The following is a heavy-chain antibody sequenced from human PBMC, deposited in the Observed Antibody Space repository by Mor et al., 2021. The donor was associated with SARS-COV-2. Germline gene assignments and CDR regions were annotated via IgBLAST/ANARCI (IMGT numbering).Heavy chain of an antibody. V-gene: IGHV4-34*01. CDR2: IKHSGST. Sequence: LEWIGEIKHSGSTNYNPSLKSRVTISVDTSKNQFSLKLSSVTAADTAVYYCARSPEYYYDSSAYSPYYYYYMDVWGKGTTVTVSS. D-gene: IGHD3-22*01. J-gene: IGHJ6*03. CDR3: ARSPEYYYDSSAYSPYYYYYMDV.